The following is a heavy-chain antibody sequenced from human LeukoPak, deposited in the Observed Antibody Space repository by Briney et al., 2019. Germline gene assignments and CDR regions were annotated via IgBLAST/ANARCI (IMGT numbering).Heavy chain of an antibody. CDR3: AREPTSGREPTSGRPLDY. CDR2: IYSSGSN. J-gene: IGHJ4*02. Sequence: PSETLSLTCTGSGGPISGYFWSWIRQPAGKGLEWIGRIYSSGSNNYNPSLKSRVTMSLDTSKNHLSLNLSSVTAADTAVYYCAREPTSGREPTSGRPLDYWGQGTLVTVSS. V-gene: IGHV4-4*07. CDR1: GGPISGYF. D-gene: IGHD5-12*01.